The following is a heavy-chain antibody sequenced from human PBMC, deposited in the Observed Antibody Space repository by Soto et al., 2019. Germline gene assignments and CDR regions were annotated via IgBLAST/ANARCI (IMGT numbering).Heavy chain of an antibody. V-gene: IGHV3-23*01. Sequence: GGSLRLSCAASGFTFSSFAMKWVRQAPGKGLEWVSAISGSGGSTHYVDSVKGRFTISRDNSTNTLYLQMNSLRVEDTAVYYCAKGGYSQGYGKTIPMDAFAIWGQGTMVTVSS. CDR2: ISGSGGST. J-gene: IGHJ3*02. CDR3: AKGGYSQGYGKTIPMDAFAI. CDR1: GFTFSSFA. D-gene: IGHD5-12*01.